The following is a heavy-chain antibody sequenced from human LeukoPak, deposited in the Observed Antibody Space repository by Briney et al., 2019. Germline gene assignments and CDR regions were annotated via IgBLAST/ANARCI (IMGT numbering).Heavy chain of an antibody. J-gene: IGHJ4*02. V-gene: IGHV3-23*01. CDR3: AKSPPSITMVRGPRPGYFDY. CDR1: GFTFSSYA. D-gene: IGHD3-10*01. Sequence: AGGSLRLSCAASGFTFSSYAMSWVRQAPGKGLEWVPAISGSGGSTYYADSVKGRFTISRDNSKNTLYLQMNSLRAEDTAVYYCAKSPPSITMVRGPRPGYFDYWGQGTLVTVSS. CDR2: ISGSGGST.